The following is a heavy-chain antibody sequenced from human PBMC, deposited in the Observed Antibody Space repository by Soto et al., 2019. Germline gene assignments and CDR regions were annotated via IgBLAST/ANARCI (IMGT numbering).Heavy chain of an antibody. J-gene: IGHJ4*02. Sequence: QGQLPESVPGLVKPSQTLSLTCTGSGGSLSSGDYYWSWIRQPPGQGLEWIGYIYYSGSTYYNPALKNRVTISVHTSKNQFSLKLSSVNAADTAVYYCARLPYYYDSSGYYYDYWGQGTLVTLSS. CDR1: GGSLSSGDYY. CDR3: ARLPYYYDSSGYYYDY. D-gene: IGHD3-22*01. V-gene: IGHV4-30-4*01. CDR2: IYYSGST.